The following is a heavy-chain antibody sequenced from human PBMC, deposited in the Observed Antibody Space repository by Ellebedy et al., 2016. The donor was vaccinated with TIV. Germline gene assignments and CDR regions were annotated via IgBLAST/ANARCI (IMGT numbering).Heavy chain of an antibody. J-gene: IGHJ4*02. V-gene: IGHV3-11*01. CDR2: IRHTGHTV. CDR3: ARDLRVATTGFDY. Sequence: GESLKISCEASGFTFSDHYMSWIRQAPGKGLEWVSYIRHTGHTVFYADSVRGRFIMSRDNANNSLSLLMSSLRAEDTAVYYCARDLRVATTGFDYWGRGTLVTVSS. D-gene: IGHD5-12*01. CDR1: GFTFSDHY.